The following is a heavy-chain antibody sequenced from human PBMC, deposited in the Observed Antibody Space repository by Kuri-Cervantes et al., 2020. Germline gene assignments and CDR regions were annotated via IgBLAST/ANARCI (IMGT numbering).Heavy chain of an antibody. D-gene: IGHD5-12*01. CDR2: INPNSGGT. Sequence: ASVKVSCKASGYTFTGYYMHWVRQAPGQGLEWMGWINPNSGGTNYAQKFQGRVTITADESTSTAYMELSSLRSEDTAVYYCASLGSYSGYDQTDYWGQGTLVTVSS. CDR3: ASLGSYSGYDQTDY. V-gene: IGHV1-2*02. J-gene: IGHJ4*02. CDR1: GYTFTGYY.